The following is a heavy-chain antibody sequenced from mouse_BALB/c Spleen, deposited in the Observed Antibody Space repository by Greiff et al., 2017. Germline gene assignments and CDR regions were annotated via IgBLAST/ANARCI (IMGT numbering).Heavy chain of an antibody. Sequence: QVQLQQSGAELAKPGASVKMSCKASGYTFTSYWMHWVKQRPGQGLEWIGYINPSTGYTEYNQKFKDKATLTADKSSSTAYMQLSSLTSEDSAVYYCARRRPYDYDEGLYAMDYWGQGTSVTVSS. J-gene: IGHJ4*01. V-gene: IGHV1-7*01. CDR1: GYTFTSYW. D-gene: IGHD2-4*01. CDR2: INPSTGYT. CDR3: ARRRPYDYDEGLYAMDY.